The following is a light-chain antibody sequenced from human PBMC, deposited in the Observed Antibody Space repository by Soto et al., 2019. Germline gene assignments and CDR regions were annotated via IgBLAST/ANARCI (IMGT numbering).Light chain of an antibody. CDR3: SSYTSKSSLI. CDR1: MRDVGAYNL. CDR2: EVR. Sequence: QSVLTQPASVSGSRGQSITISCAGTMRDVGAYNLVSWYQQHPGRAPQLIIYEVRNRPSGISFRFSGSKSGNTASLTISGLQAEDEAAYYCSSYTSKSSLIFGGGTKVTVL. J-gene: IGLJ2*01. V-gene: IGLV2-14*01.